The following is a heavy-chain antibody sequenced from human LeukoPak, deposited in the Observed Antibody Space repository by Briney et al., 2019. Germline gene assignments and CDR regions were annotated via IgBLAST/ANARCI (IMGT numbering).Heavy chain of an antibody. CDR1: GYTFTDYY. V-gene: IGHV1-69-2*01. CDR2: VDPEDGET. Sequence: GASVKVSCKASGYTFTDYYMHWVQQAPGKGLEWMGRVDPEDGETIYAEKFQGRVTITADTSTDTAYMELSSLRSEDTAVYYCATTYRSSWFDPWGQGTLVTVSS. CDR3: ATTYRSSWFDP. J-gene: IGHJ5*02.